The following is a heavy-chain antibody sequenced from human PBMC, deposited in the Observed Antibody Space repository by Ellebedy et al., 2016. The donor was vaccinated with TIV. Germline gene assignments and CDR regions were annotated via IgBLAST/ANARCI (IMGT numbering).Heavy chain of an antibody. D-gene: IGHD6-13*01. CDR1: GYSISSGYY. Sequence: SETLSLXXTVSGYSISSGYYWGWIRQPPGKGLEWIGSIYHSGSTYYNPSLKSRVTISVDTSKDQFSLKLSSVTAADTAVYYCARRSAGIAAAGTDYWGQGTLVTVSS. J-gene: IGHJ4*02. CDR3: ARRSAGIAAAGTDY. CDR2: IYHSGST. V-gene: IGHV4-38-2*02.